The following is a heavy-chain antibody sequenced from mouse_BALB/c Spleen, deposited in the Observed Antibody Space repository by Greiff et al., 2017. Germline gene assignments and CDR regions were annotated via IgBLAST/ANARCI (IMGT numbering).Heavy chain of an antibody. J-gene: IGHJ3*01. CDR3: AILLRYEFAY. CDR1: GYSITSDYA. Sequence: DVKLQESGPGLVKPSQSLSLTCTVTGYSITSDYAWNWIRQFPGNKLEWMGYISYSGSTSYNPSLKSRISITRDTSKNQFFLQLNSVTTEDTATYYCAILLRYEFAYWGQGTLVTVSA. CDR2: ISYSGST. V-gene: IGHV3-2*02. D-gene: IGHD1-1*01.